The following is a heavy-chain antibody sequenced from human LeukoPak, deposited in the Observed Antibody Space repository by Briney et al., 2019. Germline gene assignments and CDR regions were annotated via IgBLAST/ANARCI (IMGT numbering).Heavy chain of an antibody. Sequence: SETLSLTCTVSGGSISSYYWSWIRQPPGKGLEWIGYISYSGSTNYNPSLNSRVTISVDTSKNQFSLKLTSVTAADTAVYYCARRVHYYDTSGYSYYFDYWGQGTLVTVSS. J-gene: IGHJ4*02. CDR2: ISYSGST. CDR3: ARRVHYYDTSGYSYYFDY. CDR1: GGSISSYY. D-gene: IGHD3-22*01. V-gene: IGHV4-59*01.